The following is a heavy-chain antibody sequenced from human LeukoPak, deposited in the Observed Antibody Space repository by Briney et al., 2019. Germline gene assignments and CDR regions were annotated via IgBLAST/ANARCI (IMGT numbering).Heavy chain of an antibody. CDR3: ARGGNFDY. J-gene: IGHJ4*02. CDR2: ISSSSSYI. Sequence: PGGSLSLSCAASGFTYSSYSMNWVRQAPGKGLEWVSSISSSSSYIYYADSVKGRFTISRDNAKNSLYLQMNSPGAEDTAVYYCARGGNFDYWGQGTLVTVSS. CDR1: GFTYSSYS. V-gene: IGHV3-21*01. D-gene: IGHD3-16*01.